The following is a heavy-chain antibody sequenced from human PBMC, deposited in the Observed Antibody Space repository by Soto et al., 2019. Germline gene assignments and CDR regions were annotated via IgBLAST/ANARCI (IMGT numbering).Heavy chain of an antibody. CDR2: IWYDGSNK. V-gene: IGHV3-33*01. D-gene: IGHD3-16*01. CDR1: GFTFSSYG. Sequence: GGSLRLSCAASGFTFSSYGMHWVRQAPGKGLEWVAVIWYDGSNKYYADSVKGRFTISRDNSKNTLYLQMNSLRAEDTAVYYCARDPSRLRLFDYWGQGTLVTVSS. J-gene: IGHJ4*02. CDR3: ARDPSRLRLFDY.